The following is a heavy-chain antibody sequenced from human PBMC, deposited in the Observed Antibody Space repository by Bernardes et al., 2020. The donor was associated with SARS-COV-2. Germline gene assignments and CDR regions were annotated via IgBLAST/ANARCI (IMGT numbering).Heavy chain of an antibody. CDR2: ITDSNGNT. V-gene: IGHV1-18*01. Sequence: ASVKVSCKASGYTFSSYAITWVRQAPGQGLEWMGWITDSNGNTNYAQSFQGRLTMTAATSTNTVYMELRSLRSDDTAVYYCARGGISDVWCGYYTQDYWGQGTLVTVSS. J-gene: IGHJ4*02. CDR1: GYTFSSYA. CDR3: ARGGISDVWCGYYTQDY. D-gene: IGHD3-3*01.